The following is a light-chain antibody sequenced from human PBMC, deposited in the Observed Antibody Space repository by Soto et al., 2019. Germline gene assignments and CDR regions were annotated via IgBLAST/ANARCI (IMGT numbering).Light chain of an antibody. CDR3: QQYGTSSWT. CDR2: DAL. V-gene: IGKV3D-20*01. J-gene: IGKJ1*01. CDR1: QGVPDHY. Sequence: EIVLTQSPATRSLSPGDRATRSCGAIQGVPDHYLAWYQQKPGLAPRLLIYDALYRANGIPDRFSGRGSGTDFTLTISRLEPEDFVVYYCQQYGTSSWTFGQGTKVDIK.